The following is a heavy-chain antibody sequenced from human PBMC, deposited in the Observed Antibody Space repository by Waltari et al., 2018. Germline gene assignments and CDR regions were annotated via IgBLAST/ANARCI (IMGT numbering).Heavy chain of an antibody. CDR2: INHSGST. CDR1: GGSFRGYY. V-gene: IGHV4-34*01. CDR3: ARDVGYYYDSSGYYRLDAFDI. Sequence: QVQLQQWGAGLLKPSETLSLTCAVYGGSFRGYYWSWIRQPPGKGLEWIGEINHSGSTNYNPSLKSRVTISVDTSKNQFSLKLSSVTAADTAVYYCARDVGYYYDSSGYYRLDAFDIWGQGTMVTVSS. D-gene: IGHD3-22*01. J-gene: IGHJ3*02.